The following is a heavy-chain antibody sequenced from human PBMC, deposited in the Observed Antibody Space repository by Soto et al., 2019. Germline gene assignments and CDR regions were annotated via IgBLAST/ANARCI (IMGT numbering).Heavy chain of an antibody. J-gene: IGHJ3*02. V-gene: IGHV3-23*01. Sequence: GGSLRLSCAASGFTFSSYAMSWVRQAPGKGPEWVSAISGSGGSTYYADSVKGRFTISRDNSKNTLYLQMNSLRAEDTAVYYCAKVPSRKPWFLRLAAIAFDIWGQGTMVTVSS. D-gene: IGHD2-15*01. CDR3: AKVPSRKPWFLRLAAIAFDI. CDR2: ISGSGGST. CDR1: GFTFSSYA.